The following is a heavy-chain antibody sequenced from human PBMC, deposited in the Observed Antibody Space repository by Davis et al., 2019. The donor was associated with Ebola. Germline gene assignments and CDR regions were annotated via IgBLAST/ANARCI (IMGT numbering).Heavy chain of an antibody. CDR1: GFTFTDYY. J-gene: IGHJ6*02. CDR2: ISSSGSRI. CDR3: ARDLRVQKYYSYCYGMDV. D-gene: IGHD3-10*01. V-gene: IGHV3-11*01. Sequence: PGGSLRLSCAASGFTFTDYYMSWIRQAHGKGLEWNSYISSSGSRIYYADSVKGRFTISRDNTKNSLYLQMNSLRAEDTAVYYCARDLRVQKYYSYCYGMDVWGQGTSVTVSS.